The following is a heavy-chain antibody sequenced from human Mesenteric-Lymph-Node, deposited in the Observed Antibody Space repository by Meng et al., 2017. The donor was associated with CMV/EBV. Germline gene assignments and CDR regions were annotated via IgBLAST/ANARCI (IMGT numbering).Heavy chain of an antibody. CDR1: GYTFTSYD. CDR3: ARGSWSGYSRKYYFDY. D-gene: IGHD3-3*01. Sequence: ASVKVSCKASGYTFTSYDIKWVRQATGQGLEWMGWMNPNSGNTGYAQKFQGRVTMTRNTSISTAYMELSRLRSEDTAVYYCARGSWSGYSRKYYFDYWGQGTLVTVSS. CDR2: MNPNSGNT. V-gene: IGHV1-8*01. J-gene: IGHJ4*02.